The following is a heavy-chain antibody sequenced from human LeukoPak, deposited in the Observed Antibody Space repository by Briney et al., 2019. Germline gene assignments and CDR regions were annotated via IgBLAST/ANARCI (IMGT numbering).Heavy chain of an antibody. CDR1: GLTFSNSW. Sequence: GGSLSLSCAASGLTFSNSWMAWVRQAPGKGLEWVANIKQDGSTKNYVGSVKGRFTISRDNAKNSLYLQMDSLRAEDTAVYYCAKDSGGALDYWGQGTLVTVSS. CDR2: IKQDGSTK. J-gene: IGHJ4*02. CDR3: AKDSGGALDY. D-gene: IGHD4/OR15-4a*01. V-gene: IGHV3-7*04.